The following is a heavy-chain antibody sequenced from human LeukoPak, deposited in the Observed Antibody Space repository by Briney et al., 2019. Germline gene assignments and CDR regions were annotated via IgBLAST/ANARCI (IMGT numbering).Heavy chain of an antibody. D-gene: IGHD3-10*01. Sequence: PGGSLRLSCAASGFTFSVSVMHWVRQAPGKGLEYVSVISSNGGSTSYANSVKGRFTISRDNSKNTLYLQMGSLRAEDMAVYYCARDLSGGGLDYWGQGTLVTVSP. V-gene: IGHV3-64*01. CDR2: ISSNGGST. CDR1: GFTFSVSV. J-gene: IGHJ4*02. CDR3: ARDLSGGGLDY.